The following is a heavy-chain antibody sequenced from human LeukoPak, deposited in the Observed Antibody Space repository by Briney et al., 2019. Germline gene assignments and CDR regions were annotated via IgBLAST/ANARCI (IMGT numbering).Heavy chain of an antibody. CDR3: ARGPFGYCSGGSCYRGYYYYGMDV. CDR1: GGSFSGYY. CDR2: INHSGST. J-gene: IGHJ6*02. D-gene: IGHD2-15*01. Sequence: PSETLSLTCAVYGGSFSGYYWSWIRQPPGKGLEWIGEINHSGSTNYNPSLKSRVTISVDTSKNQFSLKLSSVTAADTAVYYCARGPFGYCSGGSCYRGYYYYGMDVWGQGTTVTVSS. V-gene: IGHV4-34*01.